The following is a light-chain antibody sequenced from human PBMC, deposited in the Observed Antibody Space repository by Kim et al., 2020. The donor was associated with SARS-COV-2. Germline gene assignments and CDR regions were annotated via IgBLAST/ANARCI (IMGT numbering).Light chain of an antibody. CDR3: QQYGNSPLT. V-gene: IGKV3-20*01. CDR1: QSINGDK. J-gene: IGKJ4*01. CDR2: GAS. Sequence: EIVLTQSPGTLSLSPGERATLSCRASQSINGDKLAWYQQKPGQAPRLLMYGASCRATGIPDRFSGSGSGGDFTLAISRLEPEDFAVFYCQQYGNSPLTFGGGTKVDIK.